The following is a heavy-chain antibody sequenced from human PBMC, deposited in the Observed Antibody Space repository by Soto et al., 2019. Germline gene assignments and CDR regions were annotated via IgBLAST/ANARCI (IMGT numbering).Heavy chain of an antibody. V-gene: IGHV4-4*07. D-gene: IGHD3-22*01. CDR1: GDSMNNYY. Sequence: QVQLQESGPGLVKPSETLSLTCSVSGDSMNNYYWSWIRQPAGKGLQWIGSISSSGSTTYNPSLKSRVTMAADTSRRHFSLRLTSRTAEDTAVYYCERTLLPAAQGAFDIWGQGTMVTVSS. CDR2: ISSSGST. CDR3: ERTLLPAAQGAFDI. J-gene: IGHJ3*02.